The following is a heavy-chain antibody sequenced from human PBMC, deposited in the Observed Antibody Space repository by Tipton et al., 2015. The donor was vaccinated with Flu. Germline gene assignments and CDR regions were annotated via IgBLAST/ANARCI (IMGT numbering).Heavy chain of an antibody. CDR1: GGSVSSTGYY. CDR3: ARRDYTNYVSDPKSWFDP. CDR2: MSSSGST. V-gene: IGHV4-61*08. D-gene: IGHD4-11*01. J-gene: IGHJ5*02. Sequence: TLSLTCSVSGGSVSSTGYYWTWIRQPPGKGLEYIGQMSSSGSTNTSPSLKSRVTISLDTSKNQFSLKLTSVTAADTAVYYCARRDYTNYVSDPKSWFDPWGQGTLVAVSS.